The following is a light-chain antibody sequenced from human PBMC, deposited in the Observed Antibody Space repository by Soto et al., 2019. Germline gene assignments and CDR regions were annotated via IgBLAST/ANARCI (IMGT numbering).Light chain of an antibody. Sequence: EIVLTQSPGTLSLSPEERATLSCRANQSVSSSYLTWYQQKPGQAPRLLIYGASSRATGIPDRFSGSGSGTDFTLTISRLEPEDFAVYYCQHYGTSRTFGRGTKVEIK. CDR3: QHYGTSRT. V-gene: IGKV3-20*01. CDR1: QSVSSSY. CDR2: GAS. J-gene: IGKJ1*01.